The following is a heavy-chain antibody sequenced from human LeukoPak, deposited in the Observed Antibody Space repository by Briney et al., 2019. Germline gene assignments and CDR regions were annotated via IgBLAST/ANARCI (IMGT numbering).Heavy chain of an antibody. J-gene: IGHJ4*02. V-gene: IGHV3-11*05. CDR3: ARDGQGGPSTIPFDY. Sequence: NPGGSLRLSCAASGFTFSDYYMSWIRQAPGKGLEWLSYISTSSTYTNYADSVRGRFTISRDNAKNSLYLQMNSLRGEDTAVYYCARDGQGGPSTIPFDYWGQGILVTVSS. CDR1: GFTFSDYY. CDR2: ISTSSTYT. D-gene: IGHD5/OR15-5a*01.